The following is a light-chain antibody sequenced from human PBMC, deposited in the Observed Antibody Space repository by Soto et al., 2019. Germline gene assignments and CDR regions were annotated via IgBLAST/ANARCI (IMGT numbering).Light chain of an antibody. CDR1: QSVLYSSNNKNY. Sequence: DIVMTQSPDSLAVSLGERATINCKSSQSVLYSSNNKNYLAWYQQKPGQPPKLLIYWASTQESGVPDRFSGSGSGTDFTLTISSRQAEDVAVYYCQQYYGTPYTFGQGTKLEIK. CDR3: QQYYGTPYT. J-gene: IGKJ2*01. V-gene: IGKV4-1*01. CDR2: WAS.